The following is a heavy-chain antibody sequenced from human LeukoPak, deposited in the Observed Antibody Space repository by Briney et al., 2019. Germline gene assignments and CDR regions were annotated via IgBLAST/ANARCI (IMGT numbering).Heavy chain of an antibody. J-gene: IGHJ6*04. V-gene: IGHV3-21*01. CDR3: ARDSSQGLYYYGMDV. CDR2: ISSSSSYI. CDR1: GFTFSSYS. Sequence: PGGSLRLSCAASGFTFSSYSMNWARQAPGKGLEWVSSISSSSSYIYYADSVKGRFTISRDNAKNSLYLQMNSLRAEDTAVYYCARDSSQGLYYYGMDVWGKGTTVTVSS.